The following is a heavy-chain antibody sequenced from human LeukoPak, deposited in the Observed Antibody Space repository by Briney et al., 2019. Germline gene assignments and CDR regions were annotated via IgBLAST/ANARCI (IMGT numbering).Heavy chain of an antibody. CDR1: GFTFSDYV. CDR3: AKVPLYDSKVNWFDP. V-gene: IGHV3-23*01. CDR2: ISGSGGST. Sequence: GGSLRLSCAASGFTFSDYVMNWVRQAPGKGLEWVSAISGSGGSTYYADSVKGRFTISRDNSKNTLCLQMNSLRAEDTAVYYCAKVPLYDSKVNWFDPWGQGILVTVSS. J-gene: IGHJ5*02. D-gene: IGHD3-22*01.